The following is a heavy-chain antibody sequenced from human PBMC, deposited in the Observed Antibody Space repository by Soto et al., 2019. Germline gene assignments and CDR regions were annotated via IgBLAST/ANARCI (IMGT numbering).Heavy chain of an antibody. CDR1: GYTFTSYG. CDR3: ARDQLGLWFGEPRFDY. D-gene: IGHD3-10*01. Sequence: QVQLVQSGAEVKKPGASVKVSCKASGYTFTSYGISWVRQAPGQGLEWMGWISAYNGNTNYAQKLQGRVTMTTDTSTSTAYMELRSLRSDDTAVYYCARDQLGLWFGEPRFDYWGQGSLVTVSS. V-gene: IGHV1-18*04. CDR2: ISAYNGNT. J-gene: IGHJ4*02.